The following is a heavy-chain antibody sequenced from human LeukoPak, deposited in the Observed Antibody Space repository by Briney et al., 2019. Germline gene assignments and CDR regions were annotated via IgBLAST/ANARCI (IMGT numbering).Heavy chain of an antibody. CDR1: GYTFSGYY. D-gene: IGHD6-6*01. J-gene: IGHJ4*02. CDR2: INPNSGGT. V-gene: IGHV1-2*02. CDR3: ARDGGIAARLTLDY. Sequence: GASVKVSCKASGYTFSGYYMHWVRQAPGQGLEWMGWINPNSGGTNYAQKFQGRVTMTRDTSIGTAYMELSRLRSDDTAVYYCARDGGIAARLTLDYWGQGTLVTVSS.